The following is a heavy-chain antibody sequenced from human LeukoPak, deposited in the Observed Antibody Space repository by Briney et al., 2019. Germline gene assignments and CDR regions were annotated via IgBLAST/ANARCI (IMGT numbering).Heavy chain of an antibody. J-gene: IGHJ4*02. Sequence: PGRSLRLSCAASGFTFSSYGMHWVRQAPGKGLEWVAVILYDGSNKYYADSVKGRFTISRDNSKNTLYLQMNNLGAEDTAVYYCAKADPASCAGGICSNVVTALPAYWGQGTLVTVSS. CDR3: AKADPASCAGGICSNVVTALPAY. V-gene: IGHV3-30*18. CDR2: ILYDGSNK. D-gene: IGHD2-21*02. CDR1: GFTFSSYG.